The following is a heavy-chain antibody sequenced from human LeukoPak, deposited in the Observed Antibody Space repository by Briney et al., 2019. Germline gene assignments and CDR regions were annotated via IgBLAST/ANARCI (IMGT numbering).Heavy chain of an antibody. J-gene: IGHJ4*02. CDR2: TSYDGSTK. Sequence: PGRTLRLSCAASGFTFSSYAMHGVREAPGNGLDWVAVTSYDGSTKYYADSVKGRFTISRDNSKNTLYLQMNSLRAEDTAVYYCVVARGGYFDSWGQGTLVTVSS. V-gene: IGHV3-30*01. D-gene: IGHD2-15*01. CDR1: GFTFSSYA. CDR3: VVARGGYFDS.